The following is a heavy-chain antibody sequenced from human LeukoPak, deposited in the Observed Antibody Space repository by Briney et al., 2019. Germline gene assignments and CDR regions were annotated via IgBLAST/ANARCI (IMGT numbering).Heavy chain of an antibody. CDR3: ARGPGAFDI. V-gene: IGHV3-74*01. J-gene: IGHJ3*02. CDR2: INSDGSTT. Sequence: GGSLRLSCVASGFMFSNYWMHWVRQAPGKGLVWVSRINSDGSTTSCADSVKGRFTISRDNAKNTLFLQMNSLRAEDTAVYYCARGPGAFDIWGQGTMVTVSS. CDR1: GFMFSNYW. D-gene: IGHD2-2*01.